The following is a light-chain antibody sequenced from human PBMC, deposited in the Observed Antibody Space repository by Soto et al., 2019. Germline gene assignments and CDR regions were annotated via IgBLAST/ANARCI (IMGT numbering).Light chain of an antibody. J-gene: IGKJ1*01. CDR2: GAS. CDR3: QQYKDWRT. CDR1: QSISSN. Sequence: EIVMTQSPATLSVSPGERATLSCRASQSISSNFAWYQQKPGLAPRLLIYGASTRATGIPARFSGSGSGTEFTLTISSLQSEDFAVYYCQQYKDWRTFGQGTNVEIK. V-gene: IGKV3-15*01.